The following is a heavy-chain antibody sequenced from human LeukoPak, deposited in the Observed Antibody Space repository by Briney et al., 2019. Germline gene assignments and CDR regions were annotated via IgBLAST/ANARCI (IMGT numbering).Heavy chain of an antibody. CDR3: ARSGGWAAPLGY. D-gene: IGHD3-16*01. Sequence: SETLSLTCTVSGGSISSYYWSWIRQPAGKGLEWIGRIYSSGTTNYNPSLQSRVTMSVDTSKNQFSLNLTSVTAADTAVYYCARSGGWAAPLGYWGQGTRVTVSS. CDR2: IYSSGTT. CDR1: GGSISSYY. J-gene: IGHJ4*02. V-gene: IGHV4-4*07.